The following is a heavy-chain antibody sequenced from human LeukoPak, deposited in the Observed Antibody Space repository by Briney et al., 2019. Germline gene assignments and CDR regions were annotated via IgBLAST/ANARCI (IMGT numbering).Heavy chain of an antibody. Sequence: SLRLSCAASGFTFDDYAMHWVRQAPGKGREWFSGISYNSGSINYAESVKGRFTISRDNAKNSLYLQMNSLTVEDTALYYCAKVGPVSSYGFGFFNYWGRGTLVTVSS. D-gene: IGHD5-18*01. V-gene: IGHV3-9*01. CDR1: GFTFDDYA. J-gene: IGHJ4*02. CDR3: AKVGPVSSYGFGFFNY. CDR2: ISYNSGSI.